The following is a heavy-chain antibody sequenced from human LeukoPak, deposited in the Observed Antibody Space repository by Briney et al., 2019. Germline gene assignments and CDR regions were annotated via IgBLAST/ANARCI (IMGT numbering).Heavy chain of an antibody. Sequence: PSETLTLTCTVSGGSISGNYYWGWIRQPPGKGLEGIGSNYSSGTAHYNPSLKSRVTISVDSSKNLFSLKLRSVTAADTAVYFCARPSQYCIGVGCYSGDSWGQGTLVTVSS. D-gene: IGHD2-15*01. V-gene: IGHV4-39*02. CDR3: ARPSQYCIGVGCYSGDS. CDR1: GGSISGNYY. CDR2: NYSSGTA. J-gene: IGHJ4*02.